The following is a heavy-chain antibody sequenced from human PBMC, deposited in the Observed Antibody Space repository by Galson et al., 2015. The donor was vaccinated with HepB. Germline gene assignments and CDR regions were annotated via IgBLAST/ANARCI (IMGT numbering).Heavy chain of an antibody. CDR2: INPNSGGT. Sequence: SVKVSCKASGYAFTGYYIHWVRQAPGQGLEWMGRINPNSGGTNDAQKYQGRVTMTRDTSISTAYMELSRLRSDDTAVYYCAREGGGLVRGVRNWFDPWGQGTLVTVSS. J-gene: IGHJ5*02. V-gene: IGHV1-2*06. CDR3: AREGGGLVRGVRNWFDP. CDR1: GYAFTGYY. D-gene: IGHD3-10*01.